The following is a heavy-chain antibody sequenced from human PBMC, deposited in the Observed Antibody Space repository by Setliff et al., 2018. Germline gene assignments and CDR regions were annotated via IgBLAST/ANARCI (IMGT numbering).Heavy chain of an antibody. Sequence: PGGSLRLSCAASGFTFNKYGMHWVRQAPGKGLEWVSFTRHDGSYKYYTDSVKGRFTISRDNAKNSLYLQMNSLRAEDTAVYYCASAGHSGSWFPFDAFHIWGQGTMVTVSS. CDR2: TRHDGSYK. CDR1: GFTFNKYG. CDR3: ASAGHSGSWFPFDAFHI. J-gene: IGHJ3*02. D-gene: IGHD6-13*01. V-gene: IGHV3-30*02.